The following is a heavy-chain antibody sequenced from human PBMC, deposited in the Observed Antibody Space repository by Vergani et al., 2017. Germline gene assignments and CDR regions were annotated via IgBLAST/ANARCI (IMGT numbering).Heavy chain of an antibody. J-gene: IGHJ4*02. CDR2: ISAYNGNT. V-gene: IGHV1-18*01. D-gene: IGHD1-26*01. Sequence: VQLLESGGGLVQPGGSLRLSCAASGFTFTSYGISWVRQAPGQGLEWMGWISAYNGNTNYAQKLQGRVTMTTDTSTSTAYMELRSLRSDDTAVYYCARGSYGDYWGQGTLVTVSS. CDR1: GFTFTSYG. CDR3: ARGSYGDY.